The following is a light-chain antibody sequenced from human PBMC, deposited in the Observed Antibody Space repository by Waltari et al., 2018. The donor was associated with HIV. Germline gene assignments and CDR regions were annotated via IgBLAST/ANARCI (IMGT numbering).Light chain of an antibody. CDR2: DVS. CDR3: SSYTSSSTLRV. V-gene: IGLV2-14*03. J-gene: IGLJ1*01. CDR1: SSDVGGYNY. Sequence: QSALTQPASVSGSPGQSITISCTGTSSDVGGYNYVSWYQQHPGKAPKLMIYDVSNRPSGVSKRFSGSTSGNTASLTISGLQAEDEADYYCSSYTSSSTLRVFGTGTKVTVL.